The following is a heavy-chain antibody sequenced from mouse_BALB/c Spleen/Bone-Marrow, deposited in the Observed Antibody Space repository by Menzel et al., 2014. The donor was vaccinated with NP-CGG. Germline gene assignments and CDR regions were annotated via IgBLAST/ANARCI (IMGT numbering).Heavy chain of an antibody. CDR3: AREDGLWYFDV. Sequence: VQVVESGAELMKPGASVKISCKATGYTFSSYWIEWVKQRPGHGLEWIGEILPGSGSTNYNEKFKGKATFTADTSSNTAYMQLSSLTSEDSAVYYCAREDGLWYFDVWGAVTTVTVSS. J-gene: IGHJ1*01. D-gene: IGHD1-1*01. V-gene: IGHV1-9*01. CDR1: GYTFSSYW. CDR2: ILPGSGST.